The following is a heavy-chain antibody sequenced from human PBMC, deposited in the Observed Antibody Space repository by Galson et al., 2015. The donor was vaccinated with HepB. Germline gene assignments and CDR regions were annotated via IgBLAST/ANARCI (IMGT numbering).Heavy chain of an antibody. CDR3: ARDLKRTTMVRGVSYYYYGMDV. V-gene: IGHV3-30*19. D-gene: IGHD3-10*01. Sequence: SLRLSCAASGFTFSSYGMHWVRQAPGKGLEWVAVIWYDGSNKYYADSVKGRFTISRDNSKNTLYLQMNSLRAEDTAVYYCARDLKRTTMVRGVSYYYYGMDVWGQGTTVTVSS. CDR1: GFTFSSYG. J-gene: IGHJ6*02. CDR2: IWYDGSNK.